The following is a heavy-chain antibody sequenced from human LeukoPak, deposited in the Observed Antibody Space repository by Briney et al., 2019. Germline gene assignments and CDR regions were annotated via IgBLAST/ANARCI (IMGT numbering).Heavy chain of an antibody. CDR3: ASLGAVEEYYYYGMDV. V-gene: IGHV3-48*03. Sequence: GGSLRLSCAASGFTFSSYEMNWVRQAPGKGLEWVSYISSSGSTIYYADFVKGRFTISRDNAKNSLYLQMDSLRAEDTAVYYCASLGAVEEYYYYGMDVWGQGTTVTVSS. D-gene: IGHD3-16*01. J-gene: IGHJ6*02. CDR1: GFTFSSYE. CDR2: ISSSGSTI.